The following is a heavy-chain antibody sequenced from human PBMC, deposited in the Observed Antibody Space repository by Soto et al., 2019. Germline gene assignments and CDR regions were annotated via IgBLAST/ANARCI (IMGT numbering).Heavy chain of an antibody. CDR2: IKTDASEK. J-gene: IGHJ4*02. CDR3: ARDYGDYQFDY. Sequence: HPGGSLRLSCAASGFTLRSYWMSWVRQAPGKGLEWLATIKTDASEKKYVDSVKGRFTVFRDNAKNSLYLQMDSLRAEDTAVYYCARDYGDYQFDYWGQGTLVTVSS. CDR1: GFTLRSYW. V-gene: IGHV3-7*01. D-gene: IGHD4-17*01.